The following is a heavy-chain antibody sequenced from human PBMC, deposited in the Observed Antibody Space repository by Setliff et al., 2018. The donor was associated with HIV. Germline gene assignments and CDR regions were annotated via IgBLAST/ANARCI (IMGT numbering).Heavy chain of an antibody. Sequence: ASVKVSCKASGYIFTDYYMHWVRQAPGQGLEWMGVINPSGGSTSYAQRFQGRVTMTRDTSTSTVYMELRSLSSEDTAVYYCARNFGLSPSGKYYYYYGMDIWGQGTTVTVSS. CDR1: GYIFTDYY. D-gene: IGHD3-10*01. V-gene: IGHV1-46*01. J-gene: IGHJ6*02. CDR2: INPSGGST. CDR3: ARNFGLSPSGKYYYYYGMDI.